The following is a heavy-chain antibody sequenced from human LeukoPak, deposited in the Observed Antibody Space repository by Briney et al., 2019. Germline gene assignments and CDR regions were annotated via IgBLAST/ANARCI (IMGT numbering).Heavy chain of an antibody. V-gene: IGHV1-69*05. J-gene: IGHJ4*02. CDR3: ARSNQGSYGVYYFDY. CDR1: GGTFSRYA. Sequence: SVKVSCKASGGTFSRYAISWVRQAPGQGLERMGRIIPIFGAANYAQKLQGRVTITTHESTTTAYMELSSLRSEDTAVYYCARSNQGSYGVYYFDYWGQGTLVTVSS. CDR2: IIPIFGAA. D-gene: IGHD1-26*01.